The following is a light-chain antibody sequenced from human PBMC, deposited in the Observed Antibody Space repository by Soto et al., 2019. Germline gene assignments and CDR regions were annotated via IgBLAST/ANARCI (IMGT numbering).Light chain of an antibody. CDR1: SSDVGGFEF. CDR3: SSYRDDSTLRVL. V-gene: IGLV2-14*03. Sequence: QSVLTQPASVSGSPGQSITISCTGTSSDVGGFEFVSWYQQHPGKVPKVMIYEVSKRPSGVSTRFSGSKSGNTASLTISELQAEDEADYYCSSYRDDSTLRVLFGGGTKVTVL. CDR2: EVS. J-gene: IGLJ2*01.